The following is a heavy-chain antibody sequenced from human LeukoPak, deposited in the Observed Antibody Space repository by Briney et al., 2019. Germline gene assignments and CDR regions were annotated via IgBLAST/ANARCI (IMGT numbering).Heavy chain of an antibody. Sequence: GGPLRLSCAVSGITLSNYGMSWVRQPPGKGLEWVAGISGSGGGTNYADSVKGRFTISRDNAKNTLYLQMNSMTAEDTAVYFCAKRGVVIRVILVGFHKEAYYFDSWGQGALVTVSS. J-gene: IGHJ4*02. V-gene: IGHV3-23*01. CDR3: AKRGVVIRVILVGFHKEAYYFDS. CDR2: ISGSGGGT. CDR1: GITLSNYG. D-gene: IGHD3-10*01.